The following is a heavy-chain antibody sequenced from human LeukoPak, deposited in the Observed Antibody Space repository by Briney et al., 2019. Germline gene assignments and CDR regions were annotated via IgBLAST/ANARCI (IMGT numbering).Heavy chain of an antibody. J-gene: IGHJ4*02. Sequence: RASETLSLTCAVSGGSMSSVSNFWSWIRQPTGKGLEWIGRIHTSGNPNYNPSLKSRVTISVDTSKNQFSLKLSSVTAADTAVYYCARGRGEWELRYALGPGLSYWGQGTLVTVSS. CDR2: IHTSGNP. CDR1: GGSMSSVSNF. CDR3: ARGRGEWELRYALGPGLSY. D-gene: IGHD1-26*01. V-gene: IGHV4-61*02.